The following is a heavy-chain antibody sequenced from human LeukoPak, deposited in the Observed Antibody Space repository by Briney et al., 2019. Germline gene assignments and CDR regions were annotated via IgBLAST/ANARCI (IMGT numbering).Heavy chain of an antibody. Sequence: GGSLRLSCAASGFTFSSTSMSWVRQAPGKGLEWVSSFGTRSTSIYHAGSVKGRFAISRDNAKNSLYLQMNSLRAEDTALYYCAREVSEGFDFWGQGTLVTVSS. CDR1: GFTFSSTS. V-gene: IGHV3-21*01. CDR2: FGTRSTSI. D-gene: IGHD3-22*01. CDR3: AREVSEGFDF. J-gene: IGHJ4*02.